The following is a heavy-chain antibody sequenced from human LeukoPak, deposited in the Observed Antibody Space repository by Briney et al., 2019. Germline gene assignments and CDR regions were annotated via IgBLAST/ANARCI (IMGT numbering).Heavy chain of an antibody. D-gene: IGHD4-17*01. Sequence: GGSLRLSCAASGFTFNNYAMNWVRQAPGKGLEWVSVITSSGSTYYADSVKGRFTISRDDSKNTLYLQMNSLRAEDTAIYYCAKDLYGDYDFDCWGRGTLVTVSS. CDR1: GFTFNNYA. J-gene: IGHJ4*02. V-gene: IGHV3-23*01. CDR2: ITSSGST. CDR3: AKDLYGDYDFDC.